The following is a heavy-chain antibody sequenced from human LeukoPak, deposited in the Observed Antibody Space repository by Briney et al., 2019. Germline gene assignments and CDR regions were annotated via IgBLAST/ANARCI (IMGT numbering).Heavy chain of an antibody. D-gene: IGHD5-12*01. CDR3: ARGSYTGFDLYFDY. Sequence: GGSLRLSCATSGFSFSTQEMTWVRQAPGEGLEWVSYISSNSRTIYYADSVKGRFTISRDNTRNSVFLQLNSLRVEDTGFYYCARGSYTGFDLYFDYWGQGTLVTVSS. J-gene: IGHJ4*02. V-gene: IGHV3-48*03. CDR1: GFSFSTQE. CDR2: ISSNSRTI.